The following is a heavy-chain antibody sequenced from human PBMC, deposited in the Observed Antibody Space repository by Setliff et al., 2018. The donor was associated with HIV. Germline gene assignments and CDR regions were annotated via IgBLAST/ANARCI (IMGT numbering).Heavy chain of an antibody. Sequence: SETLSLTCSDSGDSIISDTYYWGWIRQPPGKGPEWIASIFYTGSTFYTSSLKSRVRISMDKPKNQFSLELTSVTTEDTAVFYCARQTRNRYDVLTGYSVLWGQGILVTVSS. V-gene: IGHV4-39*01. D-gene: IGHD3-9*01. CDR2: IFYTGST. J-gene: IGHJ4*02. CDR1: GDSIISDTYY. CDR3: ARQTRNRYDVLTGYSVL.